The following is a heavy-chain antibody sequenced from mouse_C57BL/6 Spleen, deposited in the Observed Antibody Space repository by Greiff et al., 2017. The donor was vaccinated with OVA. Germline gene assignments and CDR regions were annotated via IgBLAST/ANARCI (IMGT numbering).Heavy chain of an antibody. Sequence: QVQLQQSGPGLVQPSQSLSITCTVSGFSLTSYGVHWVRQSPGTGLEWLGVIWRGGSTDYNAAFMSRLSITKDNSKSQVFFKMNSLQADDTAIYYCAKNYYGSSYAMDYWGQGTSVTVSS. CDR1: GFSLTSYG. CDR3: AKNYYGSSYAMDY. CDR2: IWRGGST. J-gene: IGHJ4*01. V-gene: IGHV2-5*01. D-gene: IGHD1-1*01.